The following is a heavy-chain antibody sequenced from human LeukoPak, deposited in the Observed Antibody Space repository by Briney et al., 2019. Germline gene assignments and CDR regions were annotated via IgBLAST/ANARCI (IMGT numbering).Heavy chain of an antibody. CDR1: GFSFGSEA. J-gene: IGHJ4*02. V-gene: IGHV3-23*01. CDR2: ISPGGGTT. CDR3: ARSIVGATACDY. Sequence: GGSLRLSCVVSGFSFGSEAMSWVRQAPGRGLEWVSSISPGGGTTYYADSVKGRFTISRDNAKNSLYLQMSSLRAEDTAVYYCARSIVGATACDYWGQGTLVTVSS. D-gene: IGHD1-26*01.